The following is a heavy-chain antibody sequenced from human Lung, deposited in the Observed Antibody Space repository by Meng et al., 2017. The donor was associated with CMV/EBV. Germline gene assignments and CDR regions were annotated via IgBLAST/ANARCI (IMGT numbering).Heavy chain of an antibody. CDR3: AKDQLLFGGPNAYFDD. CDR2: IRHDASNK. V-gene: IGHV3-30*02. CDR1: GFAFDTYG. Sequence: GESXKISXAASGFAFDTYGMHWVRQAPGKRLEWVAFIRHDASNKFYGDSVRGRFTISRDNSKNTLYLQMNSLRAEETAMYYCAKDQLLFGGPNAYFDDWGQGTXVTVSS. D-gene: IGHD3-16*01. J-gene: IGHJ4*02.